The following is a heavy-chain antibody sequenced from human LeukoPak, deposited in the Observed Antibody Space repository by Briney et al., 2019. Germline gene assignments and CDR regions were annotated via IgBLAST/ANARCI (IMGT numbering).Heavy chain of an antibody. D-gene: IGHD2-15*01. Sequence: GGSLRLSCAASGFTFSSYWMSWVRQAPGKGLEWVANIKQDGSEKNYVDSVKGRFTISRDNAKNSLYLQMNSLRAEDTAVYYCARPYCSGGSCYSGIANWGQGTLVTVSS. J-gene: IGHJ4*02. CDR2: IKQDGSEK. CDR3: ARPYCSGGSCYSGIAN. V-gene: IGHV3-7*01. CDR1: GFTFSSYW.